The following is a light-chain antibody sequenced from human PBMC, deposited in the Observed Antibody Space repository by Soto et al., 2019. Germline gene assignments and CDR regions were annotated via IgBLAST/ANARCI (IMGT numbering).Light chain of an antibody. CDR1: QSVSSD. CDR2: GAS. CDR3: QQSYSSPPT. V-gene: IGKV3-15*01. Sequence: EIMMTQSPATLSVSPAKRATLHCGASQSVSSDLAWYHQKPGQAPRLLIYGASTRATGIPARFSGSRSGPDFTLTISSLQPEDFATYYCQQSYSSPPTFGQGTKVDIK. J-gene: IGKJ1*01.